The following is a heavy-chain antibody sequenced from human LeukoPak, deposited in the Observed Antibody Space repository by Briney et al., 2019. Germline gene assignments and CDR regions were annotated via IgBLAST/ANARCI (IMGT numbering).Heavy chain of an antibody. V-gene: IGHV4-38-2*01. CDR1: GYSISSGYY. D-gene: IGHD4-11*01. Sequence: PSETLSLTCAVSGYSISSGYYWGWIRQPPGKGLEWIGSIYHSGSTYYNPSLKSRVTISVDTSMNQFSLKLSSVTAADTAVYYCATVSADYWGQGTLVTVSS. J-gene: IGHJ4*02. CDR3: ATVSADY. CDR2: IYHSGST.